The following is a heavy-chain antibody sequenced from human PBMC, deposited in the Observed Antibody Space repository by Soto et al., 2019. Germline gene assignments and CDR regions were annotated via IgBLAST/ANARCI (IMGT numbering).Heavy chain of an antibody. Sequence: QVQLVESGGGVVQRGRSLRLSCAASGFTFSSYGMHWVRQAPGKGLESVAVISYDGSNKYYADSVKGRFTISRDNSKNTLYLQMNSLRAEDTAVYYCAKEQHLDYWGQGTLVTVSS. V-gene: IGHV3-30*18. D-gene: IGHD6-13*01. CDR2: ISYDGSNK. J-gene: IGHJ4*02. CDR3: AKEQHLDY. CDR1: GFTFSSYG.